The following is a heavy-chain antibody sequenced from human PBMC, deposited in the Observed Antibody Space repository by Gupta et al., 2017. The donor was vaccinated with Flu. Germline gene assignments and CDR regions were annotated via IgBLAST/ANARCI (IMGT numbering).Heavy chain of an antibody. CDR1: NSRDYD. CDR2: IGTAGNT. CDR3: ARSRAGSGSRIDF. D-gene: IGHD3-10*01. J-gene: IGHJ4*02. V-gene: IGHV3-13*01. Sequence: NSRDYDINWVRQDAGKSLQWVSAIGTAGNTYYIDSVRGRFTISRDDAKNSFYLQMNGLRVGDTALYYCARSRAGSGSRIDFWGQGTQVTVSS.